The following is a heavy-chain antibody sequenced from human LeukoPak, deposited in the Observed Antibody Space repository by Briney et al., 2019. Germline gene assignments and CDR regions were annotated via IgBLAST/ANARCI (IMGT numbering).Heavy chain of an antibody. CDR2: INWSGNT. D-gene: IGHD6-25*01. CDR1: DGSITNYD. J-gene: IGHJ5*02. V-gene: IGHV4-4*07. CDR3: AREGGDPPWLDP. Sequence: SETLSLTCTVSDGSITNYDWTWIRQSAGKGLEWIGHINWSGNTNSNPSLKSRVTMSVNTSKNQFSLNLTSLTAADTAVYFCAREGGDPPWLDPWGPGKLVTVSS.